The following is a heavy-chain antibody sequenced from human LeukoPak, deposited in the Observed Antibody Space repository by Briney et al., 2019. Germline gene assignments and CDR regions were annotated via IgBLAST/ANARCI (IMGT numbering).Heavy chain of an antibody. J-gene: IGHJ1*01. CDR2: VYHGGSS. D-gene: IGHD3-22*01. CDR1: GYSISSGFY. V-gene: IGHV4-38-2*02. Sequence: PSETLSLTCTVSGYSISSGFYWGWIRQPPGKGLEWIGNVYHGGSSYYNPSLKSRITISVDTSKNQFSLKLSSVTAADTAVYYCAGSGYLPFYQHWGQGTLVTVSS. CDR3: AGSGYLPFYQH.